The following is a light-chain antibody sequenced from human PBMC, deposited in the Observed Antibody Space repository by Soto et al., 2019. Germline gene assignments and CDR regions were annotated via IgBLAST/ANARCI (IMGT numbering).Light chain of an antibody. CDR3: QQRSDWPWT. J-gene: IGKJ1*01. Sequence: IVLTQSPGALSSSPGERATLSCRASQSVSTNNLAWYQQRPGRAPRLLMYEASNRATGIPARLSGGGSGTDFTLTISSLEPEDFAVYYCQQRSDWPWTFGQGTKVDIK. CDR1: QSVSTNN. V-gene: IGKV3D-20*02. CDR2: EAS.